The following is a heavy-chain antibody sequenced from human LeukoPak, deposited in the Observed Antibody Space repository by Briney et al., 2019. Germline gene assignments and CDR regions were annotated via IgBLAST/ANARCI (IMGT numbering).Heavy chain of an antibody. CDR1: AFPFSSYW. CDR3: ATPAAGTNYYYGMDV. D-gene: IGHD6-13*01. J-gene: IGHJ6*02. V-gene: IGHV3-7*03. Sequence: GGSLRLSCVASAFPFSSYWMTWVRQAPGKGLEWVANIKQDGSKKSYVDSVKGRFTISRDNAKNSLYLQMNSLRAEDTAVYYCATPAAGTNYYYGMDVWGQGTTVTVSS. CDR2: IKQDGSKK.